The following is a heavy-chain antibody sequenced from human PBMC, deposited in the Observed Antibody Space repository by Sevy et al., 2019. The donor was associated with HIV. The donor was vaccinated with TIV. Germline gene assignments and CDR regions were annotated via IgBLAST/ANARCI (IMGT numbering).Heavy chain of an antibody. Sequence: SETLSLTCTVSGGSISSYDWSWIRQPPGKGLEWIGYIYYSGSTNYNPALKSRVTISVDTSKNQFSLKLSSVTAADTAVYYCARDGEYYYGSGSYYNHYFDYWGQGTLVTVSS. CDR1: GGSISSYD. D-gene: IGHD3-10*01. CDR3: ARDGEYYYGSGSYYNHYFDY. J-gene: IGHJ4*02. CDR2: IYYSGST. V-gene: IGHV4-59*01.